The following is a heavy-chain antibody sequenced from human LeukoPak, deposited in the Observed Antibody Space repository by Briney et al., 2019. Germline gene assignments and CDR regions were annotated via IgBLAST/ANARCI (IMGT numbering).Heavy chain of an antibody. Sequence: GASVKVSCKASGYTFTSYGISWVRQAPGQGLEWMGWISAYNGNTNYAQKLQGRVTMTTDTSTSTAYMELRSLRSDDTAVYYCARDRVLHGAKWELLSAQYYFDYWGQGTLVTVSS. CDR1: GYTFTSYG. CDR2: ISAYNGNT. V-gene: IGHV1-18*01. J-gene: IGHJ4*02. D-gene: IGHD1-26*01. CDR3: ARDRVLHGAKWELLSAQYYFDY.